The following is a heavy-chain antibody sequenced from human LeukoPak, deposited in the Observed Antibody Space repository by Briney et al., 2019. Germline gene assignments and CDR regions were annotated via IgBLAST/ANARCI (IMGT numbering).Heavy chain of an antibody. V-gene: IGHV3-48*02. Sequence: GRSLRPFYAASGFTFSSYSMNSVSQAPGKWLEWVSYISSDSRTIYYADSVKGRFTISRDNAKNSLYLQMKSLRDEDTAVYYCARYGSGTSYITNYFDYWGQGTLVTVSS. CDR1: GFTFSSYS. D-gene: IGHD3-10*01. CDR3: ARYGSGTSYITNYFDY. J-gene: IGHJ4*02. CDR2: ISSDSRTI.